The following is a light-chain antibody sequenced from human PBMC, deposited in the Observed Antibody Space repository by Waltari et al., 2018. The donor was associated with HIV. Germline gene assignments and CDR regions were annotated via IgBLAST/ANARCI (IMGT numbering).Light chain of an antibody. CDR3: QQYYGVPLT. Sequence: DIQMTQSPSSLSASVGDTVSITCRASQDISNSVSLFQQQPGKVPKLLVHGAFILQRGVPSRFRGSGSGTDYTLTISGLQAEDFATYFCQQYYGVPLTFGGGTRVDI. CDR1: QDISNS. V-gene: IGKV1-NL1*01. J-gene: IGKJ4*01. CDR2: GAF.